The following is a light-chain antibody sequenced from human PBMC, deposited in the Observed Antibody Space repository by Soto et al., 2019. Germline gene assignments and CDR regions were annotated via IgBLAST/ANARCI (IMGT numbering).Light chain of an antibody. CDR2: GAS. J-gene: IGKJ1*01. V-gene: IGKV3-20*01. CDR3: QQYGASPWA. Sequence: EIVLTQAPGTLSLSPGERDTLSCRASQSVLGTFLAWYQQLPGQAPRLLIYGASSRAPGIPDRFSGSGSGTDFTLTISRLEPEDFAVYYCQQYGASPWAFGQGTKVESK. CDR1: QSVLGTF.